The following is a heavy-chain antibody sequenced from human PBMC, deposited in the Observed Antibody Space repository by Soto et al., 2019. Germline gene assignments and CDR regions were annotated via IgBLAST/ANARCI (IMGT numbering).Heavy chain of an antibody. CDR2: ISAYNGNT. V-gene: IGHV1-18*04. Sequence: ASVKVSCKASGYTSTSYGISWVRQAPGQGLEWMGWISAYNGNTNYAQKLQGRVTMTTDTSTSTAYMELRSLRSDDTAVYYCARDPTRGYDFWSGYLTVGMDVSG. CDR1: GYTSTSYG. D-gene: IGHD3-3*01. J-gene: IGHJ6*02. CDR3: ARDPTRGYDFWSGYLTVGMDV.